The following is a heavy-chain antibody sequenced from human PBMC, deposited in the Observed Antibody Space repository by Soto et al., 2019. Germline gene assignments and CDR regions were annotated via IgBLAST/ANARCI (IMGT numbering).Heavy chain of an antibody. Sequence: QITLKESGPTLVKPTQTLTLTCTFSGFSLSTSGEGVGWIRQPPGKALEWLALLYWDDAKRYSPSLKSRPTLTKYTAKNQVVLTMTHMYPVDTATYSCAHGRGRYFDGLDHYWFDPWGQGTLVTVSS. CDR2: LYWDDAK. CDR3: AHGRGRYFDGLDHYWFDP. V-gene: IGHV2-5*02. D-gene: IGHD3-9*01. J-gene: IGHJ5*02. CDR1: GFSLSTSGEG.